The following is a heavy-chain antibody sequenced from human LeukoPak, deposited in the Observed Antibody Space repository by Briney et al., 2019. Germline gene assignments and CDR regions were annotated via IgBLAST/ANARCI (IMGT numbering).Heavy chain of an antibody. Sequence: GGSLRLSCAASGFTVSSNYMSWVRQAPGKGLEWVSVIYSGGSTYYADSVKGRFTISRDNSKNTLYLQMNSLRAEDTAVYYCARDTVGAASFAFDIWGQGTMVTVSS. V-gene: IGHV3-53*01. J-gene: IGHJ3*02. D-gene: IGHD2-15*01. CDR2: IYSGGST. CDR1: GFTVSSNY. CDR3: ARDTVGAASFAFDI.